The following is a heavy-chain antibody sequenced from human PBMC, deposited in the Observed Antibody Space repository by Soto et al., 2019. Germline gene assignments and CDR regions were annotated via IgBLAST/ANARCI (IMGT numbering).Heavy chain of an antibody. CDR3: AREEWTDRRPYLYSGMDV. CDR2: INDDGDRT. CDR1: GFTFTIYA. Sequence: EVQLLESGGGLVQPGGSLKLSCAVSGFTFTIYAMCWVRQAPGQGLEWVSGINDDGDRTYYPDSVRGRFTISRDNSKNTLYLQMNSLGAEDTGVYYCAREEWTDRRPYLYSGMDVWGQGTTVTVSS. V-gene: IGHV3-23*01. D-gene: IGHD3-3*01. J-gene: IGHJ6*02.